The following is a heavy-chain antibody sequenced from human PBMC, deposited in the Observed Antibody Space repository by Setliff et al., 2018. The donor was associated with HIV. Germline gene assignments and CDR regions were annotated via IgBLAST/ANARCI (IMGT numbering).Heavy chain of an antibody. CDR3: ARQTWEYYDTLTGYYRSPKNCDS. Sequence: NLSLTCTVPGGSINRSNYYWGWIRQPPGKGLEWIGTISYTGRTYYDPSLKSRVTISLDTSKNPFFLKLSSVTAPDTAIYYCARQTWEYYDTLTGYYRSPKNCDSWGQGTLVTVSS. CDR1: GGSINRSNYY. J-gene: IGHJ4*02. D-gene: IGHD3-9*01. V-gene: IGHV4-39*01. CDR2: ISYTGRT.